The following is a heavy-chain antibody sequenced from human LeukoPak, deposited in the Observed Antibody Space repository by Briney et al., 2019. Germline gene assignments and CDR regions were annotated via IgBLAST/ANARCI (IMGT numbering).Heavy chain of an antibody. CDR3: ARDLMGIAYRGAFYY. CDR2: ISYDGRSK. V-gene: IGHV3-30*04. J-gene: IGHJ4*02. D-gene: IGHD6-13*01. CDR1: GFTFSSYA. Sequence: PGRSLRLSCAASGFTFSSYAMHWLRQAPGKGLEWVAVISYDGRSKYYADSVKGRFTISRDNSNNTLYLQMNSLRVEDTAVYYCARDLMGIAYRGAFYYWGQGTLVTVSS.